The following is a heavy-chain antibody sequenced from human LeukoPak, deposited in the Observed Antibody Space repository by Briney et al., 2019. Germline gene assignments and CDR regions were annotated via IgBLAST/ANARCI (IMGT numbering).Heavy chain of an antibody. CDR2: IIPVLNIT. Sequence: KVSCKASGGTFSSSAITWVRQAPGQGLEWMGRIIPVLNITNYAQKFQGRVTITADTSTSTAYMELSSLRSEETAVYYCARDQGLTAPPPYGLDVWGQGTTVTVSS. J-gene: IGHJ6*02. CDR3: ARDQGLTAPPPYGLDV. V-gene: IGHV1-69*04. D-gene: IGHD5-18*01. CDR1: GGTFSSSA.